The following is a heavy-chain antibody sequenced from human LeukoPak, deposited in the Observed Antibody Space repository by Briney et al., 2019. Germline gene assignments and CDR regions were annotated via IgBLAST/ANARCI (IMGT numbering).Heavy chain of an antibody. Sequence: SETLSLTCAVYGGSFSGYYWSWIRQPPGKGLEWIGEINHSGSTNYNPSLKSRVTISVDTSKNQFSLKLSSVTAADTAVYYCARSLRYCSSTSCYGHNDYWGQGTLVTVSS. V-gene: IGHV4-34*01. D-gene: IGHD2-2*01. CDR1: GGSFSGYY. CDR3: ARSLRYCSSTSCYGHNDY. CDR2: INHSGST. J-gene: IGHJ4*02.